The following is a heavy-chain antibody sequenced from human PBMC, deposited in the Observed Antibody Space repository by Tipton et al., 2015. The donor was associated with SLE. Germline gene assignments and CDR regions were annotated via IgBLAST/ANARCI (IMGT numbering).Heavy chain of an antibody. CDR3: ARDRSDIVLMVYARSDAFDI. V-gene: IGHV3-48*03. CDR2: ISSSGSTI. Sequence: SLRLSCAASGFTFISYEMNWVRKAPGKGLEWVSYISSSGSTIYYADSVKGRFTNSRDNAKNSLYLQMNSLRAEDTAVYYCARDRSDIVLMVYARSDAFDIWDQGTMVTVSS. D-gene: IGHD2-8*01. CDR1: GFTFISYE. J-gene: IGHJ3*02.